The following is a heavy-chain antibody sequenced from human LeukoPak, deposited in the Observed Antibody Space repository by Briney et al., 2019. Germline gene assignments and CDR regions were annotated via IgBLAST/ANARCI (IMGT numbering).Heavy chain of an antibody. CDR3: AASEEGYCSGGSCYNPFDY. Sequence: SETLSLTCTVSGGSISSYYWSWIRQPAGKGLEWIGRIYYSGSTNYNPSLKSRVTISVDTSKNQFSLKLSSVTAADTAVYYCAASEEGYCSGGSCYNPFDYWGQGTLVTVSS. CDR1: GGSISSYY. D-gene: IGHD2-15*01. CDR2: IYYSGST. V-gene: IGHV4-4*07. J-gene: IGHJ4*02.